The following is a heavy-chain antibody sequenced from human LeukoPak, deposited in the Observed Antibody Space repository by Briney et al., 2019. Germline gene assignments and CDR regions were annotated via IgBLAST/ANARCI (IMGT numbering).Heavy chain of an antibody. Sequence: PSETLSLTCTVSGGSISSYYWSWIRQPPGKGLEWIGYIYYSGSTNYNPSLKSRVTISVDTSKNQFSLTLSSVTAADTAVYYCARLNPRYCSSTSCRRDYYYGMDVWGQGTTVTVSS. V-gene: IGHV4-59*12. CDR3: ARLNPRYCSSTSCRRDYYYGMDV. CDR2: IYYSGST. CDR1: GGSISSYY. D-gene: IGHD2-2*01. J-gene: IGHJ6*02.